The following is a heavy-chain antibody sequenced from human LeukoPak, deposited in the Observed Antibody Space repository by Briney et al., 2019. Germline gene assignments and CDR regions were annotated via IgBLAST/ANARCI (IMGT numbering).Heavy chain of an antibody. D-gene: IGHD3-22*01. CDR2: IYYSGST. CDR3: AIRDHYYDSDAFDI. Sequence: SQTLSLTCTVSGGSISSGGYYWSWIRQHPGKGLEWIGYIYYSGSTYYNPSLKSRVTISVDTSKNQFSLKPSSVTAADTAVYYCAIRDHYYDSDAFDIWGQGTMVTVSS. J-gene: IGHJ3*02. CDR1: GGSISSGGYY. V-gene: IGHV4-31*03.